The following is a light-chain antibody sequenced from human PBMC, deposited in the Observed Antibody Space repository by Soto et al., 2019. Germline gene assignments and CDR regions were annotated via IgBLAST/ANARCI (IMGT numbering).Light chain of an antibody. V-gene: IGKV3-15*01. CDR1: QYVSNK. CDR3: KQYKEWPPFT. J-gene: IGKJ5*01. Sequence: EIVMSQSPATLSVSTGETARLSCRASQYVSNKVAWYQQKPGQAPRLLILGASTRATGVPARFSGSGSGTEFTLSISSLQSEDFADYYCKQYKEWPPFTFGQGTRLEIK. CDR2: GAS.